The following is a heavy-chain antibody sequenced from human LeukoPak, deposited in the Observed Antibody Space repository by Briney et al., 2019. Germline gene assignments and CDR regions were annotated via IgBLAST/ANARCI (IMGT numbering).Heavy chain of an antibody. CDR1: GGSITSGGSS. CDR2: ISYNRIT. Sequence: PLETLSLTCSVAGGSITSGGSSWNWLRQVPGKGLEWIVHISYNRITFYDPSLRIRVSISLYTSKNHFFLNLCSVTASDTSFYYCAGSDSSSDCFDFWGQGTLATVSS. CDR3: AGSDSSSDCFDF. V-gene: IGHV4-31*03. D-gene: IGHD6-6*01. J-gene: IGHJ4*02.